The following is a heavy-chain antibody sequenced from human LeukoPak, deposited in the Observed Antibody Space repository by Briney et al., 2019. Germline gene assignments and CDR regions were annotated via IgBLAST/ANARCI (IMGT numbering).Heavy chain of an antibody. D-gene: IGHD3-10*01. CDR3: ARDNYYGSGSYYNVGLDY. CDR1: GGSISSYY. V-gene: IGHV4-59*01. J-gene: IGHJ4*02. Sequence: PSETLFLTCTVSGGSISSYYWSWIRQPPGKGLGWIGYIYYSGSTNYNPSLKSRVTISVDTSKNQFSLKLSSVTAADTAVYYCARDNYYGSGSYYNVGLDYWGQGTLVTVSS. CDR2: IYYSGST.